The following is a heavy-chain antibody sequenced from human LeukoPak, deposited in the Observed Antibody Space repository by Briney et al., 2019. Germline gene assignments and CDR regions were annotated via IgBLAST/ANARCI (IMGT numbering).Heavy chain of an antibody. CDR3: VRGSTLRHYQY. Sequence: PSETLSLTCTVSGGSISSSTYYWGWIRRPPGKGLEWIGSIYYSGSTYYNPSLKSRVTVSVDTSKNQFSLKLRSVTAADTAVYYCVRGSTLRHYQYWGQGTLVTVSS. V-gene: IGHV4-39*01. D-gene: IGHD3-16*01. J-gene: IGHJ4*02. CDR2: IYYSGST. CDR1: GGSISSSTYY.